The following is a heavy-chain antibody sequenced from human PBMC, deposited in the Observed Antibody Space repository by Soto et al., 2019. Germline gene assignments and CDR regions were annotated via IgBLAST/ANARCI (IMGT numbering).Heavy chain of an antibody. CDR3: ARIARIAARNADY. Sequence: ASVNVSCKASGYTFTGYYIHWVRQAPGQGLECMGWINPNSGGTNYAQKFQGRVTMTRDTSISTAYMELSRLRSDDTAVYYCARIARIAARNADYWGQGTLVTVSS. CDR1: GYTFTGYY. J-gene: IGHJ4*02. V-gene: IGHV1-2*02. D-gene: IGHD6-6*01. CDR2: INPNSGGT.